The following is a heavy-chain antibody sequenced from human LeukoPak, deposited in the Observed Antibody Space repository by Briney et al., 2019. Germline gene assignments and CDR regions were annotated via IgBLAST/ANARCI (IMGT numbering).Heavy chain of an antibody. V-gene: IGHV4-34*01. D-gene: IGHD2-2*02. CDR1: GGSFSGYY. Sequence: SETLSLTCAVYGGSFSGYYWSWIRQPPGKGLEWIGEINHSGSTNYNPSLKSRVTISVDTSKNQFSLKLSSVTAADTAVYYCARVVPAAIPRPRYYGMDVWGQGTSVTVSS. J-gene: IGHJ6*02. CDR3: ARVVPAAIPRPRYYGMDV. CDR2: INHSGST.